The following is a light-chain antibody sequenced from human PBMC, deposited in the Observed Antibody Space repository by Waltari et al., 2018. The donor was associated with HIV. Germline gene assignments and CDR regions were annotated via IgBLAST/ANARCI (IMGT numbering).Light chain of an antibody. J-gene: IGKJ4*01. V-gene: IGKV3-20*01. CDR1: QSVSSSY. Sequence: EFVLPQSPGTPSLSQGASAPLSCRASQSVSSSYLAWYQQKPGQAPRLLIYGASSRATGIPDRFSGSGSGTDFTLSISRLEPEDFAVYHCQQYGSSPRTFGGGTKVEIK. CDR2: GAS. CDR3: QQYGSSPRT.